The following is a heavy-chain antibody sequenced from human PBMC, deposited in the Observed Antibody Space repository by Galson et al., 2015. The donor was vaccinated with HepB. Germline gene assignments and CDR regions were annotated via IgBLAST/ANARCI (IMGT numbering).Heavy chain of an antibody. CDR2: IWYDGSNK. Sequence: SLRLSCAASGFTFSSYGMHWVRQAPGKGLEWVAVIWYDGSNKYYADSVKGRFTISGDNSKNTLYLQMNSLRAEDTAVYYCARDWLGCSGTSCYVSPPRFDPWGQGTLVTVSS. CDR3: ARDWLGCSGTSCYVSPPRFDP. J-gene: IGHJ5*02. CDR1: GFTFSSYG. D-gene: IGHD2-2*01. V-gene: IGHV3-33*01.